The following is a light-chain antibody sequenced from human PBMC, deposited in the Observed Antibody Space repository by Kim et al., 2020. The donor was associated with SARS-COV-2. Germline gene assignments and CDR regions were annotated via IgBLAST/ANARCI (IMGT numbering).Light chain of an antibody. CDR2: GKN. V-gene: IGLV3-19*01. CDR1: SLGNYY. CDR3: NSRDSSGNHLV. Sequence: LRHTVRITCQGDSLGNYYARCYQQRPGQAPVLVVYGKNNRPSGSPDRFSGSSTGNTASLAISGAQAEDEADYYCNSRDSSGNHLVFGGGTKLTVL. J-gene: IGLJ3*02.